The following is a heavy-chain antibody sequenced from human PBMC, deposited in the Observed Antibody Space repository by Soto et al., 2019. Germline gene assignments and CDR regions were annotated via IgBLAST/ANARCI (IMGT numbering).Heavy chain of an antibody. CDR2: INPKSGNT. V-gene: IGHV1-8*01. Sequence: QVQLVQSGAEVKKPGASVKVSCKASGYTFTNYDINWVRQATGQGLEWMGWINPKSGNTGYAQQFHGRVIMTRSTSISTAYMELSSLRSEDTAVYYCVRVYGEIDYWGQGTLVTVSS. CDR3: VRVYGEIDY. CDR1: GYTFTNYD. J-gene: IGHJ4*02. D-gene: IGHD4-17*01.